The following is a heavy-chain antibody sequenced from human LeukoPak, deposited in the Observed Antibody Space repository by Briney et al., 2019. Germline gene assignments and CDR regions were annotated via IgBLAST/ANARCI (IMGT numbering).Heavy chain of an antibody. Sequence: SETLSLTCAVYGGSFSGYYWSWIRQPPGKGLEWIGEINHSGSTNYSPSLKSRVTISVDTSKNQFSLKLSSVTAADTAVYYCARGNGSSSYYFDYWGQGTLVTVSS. D-gene: IGHD6-6*01. J-gene: IGHJ4*02. CDR2: INHSGST. V-gene: IGHV4-34*01. CDR1: GGSFSGYY. CDR3: ARGNGSSSYYFDY.